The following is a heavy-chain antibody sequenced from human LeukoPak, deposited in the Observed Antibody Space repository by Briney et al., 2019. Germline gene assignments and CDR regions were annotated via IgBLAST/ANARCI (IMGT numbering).Heavy chain of an antibody. CDR3: NTIFGDYFDY. D-gene: IGHD3-3*01. Sequence: GGSLRLSCAASGFTFTDYAMSWVRQAPGKGLEWVGRIKSKTDGGTTDYAAPVKGRFTISRDDSKNTLYLQMNSLKTEDTAVYYCNTIFGDYFDYWGQGTLVTVSS. CDR1: GFTFTDYA. CDR2: IKSKTDGGTT. J-gene: IGHJ4*02. V-gene: IGHV3-15*01.